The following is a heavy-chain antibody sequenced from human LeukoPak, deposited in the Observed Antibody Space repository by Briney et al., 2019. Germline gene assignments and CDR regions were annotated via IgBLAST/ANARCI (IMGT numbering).Heavy chain of an antibody. V-gene: IGHV3-23*01. D-gene: IGHD3/OR15-3a*01. CDR2: ISGSGRDT. CDR3: AKWGDFWTGLNNWYFEL. CDR1: GLTFPRYA. Sequence: GGSLRLSCAASGLTFPRYAFAWVRQAPGRGLQWVSGISGSGRDTFYSDFVKGRFTISRDNSKNTHYLRMSSLTAEDTAVYYCAKWGDFWTGLNNWYFELWGRGTLVTVSS. J-gene: IGHJ2*01.